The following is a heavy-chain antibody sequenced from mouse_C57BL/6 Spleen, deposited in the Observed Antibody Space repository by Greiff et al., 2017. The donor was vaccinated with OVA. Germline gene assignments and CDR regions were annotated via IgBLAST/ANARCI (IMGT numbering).Heavy chain of an antibody. CDR3: ARHGQRYFDY. Sequence: DVQLVESGGDLVKPGGSLKLSCAASGFTFSSYGMSWVRQTPDKRLEWVATISSGGSYTYYPDSVKGRFTISRDNAKNTLYLQRSSLKSEDTAMYYCARHGQRYFDYWGQGTTLTVSS. J-gene: IGHJ2*01. CDR1: GFTFSSYG. V-gene: IGHV5-6*01. D-gene: IGHD3-3*01. CDR2: ISSGGSYT.